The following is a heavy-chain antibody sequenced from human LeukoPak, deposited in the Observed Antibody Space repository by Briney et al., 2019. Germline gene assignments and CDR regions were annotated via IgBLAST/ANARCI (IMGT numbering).Heavy chain of an antibody. CDR3: AKDYYDILTGYFNY. V-gene: IGHV3-23*01. Sequence: GGSLRLSCAASGFTFSSYGMSWVRQAPGKGLEWVSAISGSGGSTYYADSVKGRFTISRDNSKNTLYLQMNSLRAEDTAVYYCAKDYYDILTGYFNYWGQGTLVTVSS. CDR1: GFTFSSYG. CDR2: ISGSGGST. D-gene: IGHD3-9*01. J-gene: IGHJ4*02.